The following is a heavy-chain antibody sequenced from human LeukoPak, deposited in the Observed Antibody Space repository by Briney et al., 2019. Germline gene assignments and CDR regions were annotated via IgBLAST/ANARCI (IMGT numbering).Heavy chain of an antibody. V-gene: IGHV1-69*05. Sequence: ASVKVSCKTSGGTFNNSAISWVRQAPGQGLEWLGGIMPLFGTAGYAQKFQGRVTITKDESTRTVYLELTSLTSDDTAVYYCARDVHGDYGSGWFDPWGQGTLVSVSS. CDR3: ARDVHGDYGSGWFDP. CDR2: IMPLFGTA. CDR1: GGTFNNSA. J-gene: IGHJ5*02. D-gene: IGHD4-17*01.